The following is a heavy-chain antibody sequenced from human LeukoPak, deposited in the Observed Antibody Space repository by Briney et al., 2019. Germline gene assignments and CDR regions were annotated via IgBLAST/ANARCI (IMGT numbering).Heavy chain of an antibody. J-gene: IGHJ4*02. V-gene: IGHV4-39*01. CDR3: ARYSGMGYSPGTYSNS. CDR2: IYSSGST. D-gene: IGHD1-26*01. Sequence: PSETLSLTCTVSGGSISGSNYYWGWIRQPPGKGLEWIGNIYSSGSTYYNASLQSRVTISIDTSKNQFSLKLSSVSAADTAVYYCARYSGMGYSPGTYSNSWGQGTRVTVSS. CDR1: GGSISGSNYY.